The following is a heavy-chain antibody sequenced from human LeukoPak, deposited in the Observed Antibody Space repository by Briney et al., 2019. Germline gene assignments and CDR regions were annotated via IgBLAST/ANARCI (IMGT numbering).Heavy chain of an antibody. J-gene: IGHJ4*02. V-gene: IGHV3-74*01. D-gene: IGHD6-13*01. CDR1: GFTFSRYW. Sequence: PGGSLRLSCAASGFTFSRYWMHWVRQAPGKGLEWVSRIKGDGSYTNYADSVKGRFTISRDNAKNTLNLQMNSLRAEDTAVYYCARGAITTAGLFEYWGQGTLVTVSS. CDR3: ARGAITTAGLFEY. CDR2: IKGDGSYT.